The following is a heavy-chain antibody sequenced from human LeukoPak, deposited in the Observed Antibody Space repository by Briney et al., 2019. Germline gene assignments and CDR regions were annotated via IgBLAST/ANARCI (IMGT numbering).Heavy chain of an antibody. V-gene: IGHV5-51*01. D-gene: IGHD2-2*01. J-gene: IGHJ3*02. Sequence: GESLQISCKGSGYSFTNYWIGWVRQMPGKGLEWMGIIYPGDSDTRYSPSFQGQVTISADKSISTAYLQWSRLKASDTAMYYCARRRYCSSTSCYEGAFDIWGQGTMVTVSS. CDR1: GYSFTNYW. CDR3: ARRRYCSSTSCYEGAFDI. CDR2: IYPGDSDT.